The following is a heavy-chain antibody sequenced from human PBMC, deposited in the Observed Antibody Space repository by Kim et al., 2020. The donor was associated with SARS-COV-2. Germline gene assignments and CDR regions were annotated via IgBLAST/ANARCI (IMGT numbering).Heavy chain of an antibody. D-gene: IGHD6-19*01. Sequence: GGSLRLSCTASGFTFGDYAMSWFRQAPGKGLEWVGFIRSKAYGGTTEYAASVKGRFTISRDDSKSIAYLQMNSLKTEDTAVYYCTRDPLQAIAVAGIQNPRDYYGMDVWGQGTTVTVSS. V-gene: IGHV3-49*03. CDR3: TRDPLQAIAVAGIQNPRDYYGMDV. CDR2: IRSKAYGGTT. CDR1: GFTFGDYA. J-gene: IGHJ6*02.